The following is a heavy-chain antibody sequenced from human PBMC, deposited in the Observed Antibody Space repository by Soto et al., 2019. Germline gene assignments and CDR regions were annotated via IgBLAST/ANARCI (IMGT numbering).Heavy chain of an antibody. V-gene: IGHV3-48*02. Sequence: WGSLRLSCLASVFSFSNYNMNWVRQAPGKGLEWVSYITDSSDTVHYADSVRGRFTISRDNAESSLYLQMNSLRDEDTAVYFCARDFGHGYYLDYWGRGTLVTVSS. J-gene: IGHJ4*02. D-gene: IGHD3-3*01. CDR2: ITDSSDTV. CDR1: VFSFSNYN. CDR3: ARDFGHGYYLDY.